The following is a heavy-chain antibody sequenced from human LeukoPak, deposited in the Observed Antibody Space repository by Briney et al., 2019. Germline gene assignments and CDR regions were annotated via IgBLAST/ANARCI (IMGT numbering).Heavy chain of an antibody. V-gene: IGHV3-30*18. J-gene: IGHJ4*02. D-gene: IGHD3-22*01. CDR1: GFTFTSYG. CDR2: ISHDGNNK. CDR3: AKDNSNYYDNTGY. Sequence: GGSLRLSCAASGFTFTSYGMHWVRQAPGKGLEWLTVISHDGNNKYYADSVKGRFTISRDNSKNTLYLQMNSLRAEDTAVYYCAKDNSNYYDNTGYWGQGTLVTVSS.